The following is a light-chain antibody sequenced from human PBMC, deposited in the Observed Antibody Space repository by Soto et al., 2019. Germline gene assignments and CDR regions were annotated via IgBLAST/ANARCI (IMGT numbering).Light chain of an antibody. CDR1: QDISNY. CDR2: DAS. V-gene: IGKV1-33*01. Sequence: DIQMTQSPSSLSASVGDRVTITCQASQDISNYLNWYQQKPGKAPKLLIYDASNLETGVPSRFSRSGSGTDFTFTISSLQPEDIATYYCQQYDNLPSITFGQGTRLDFK. J-gene: IGKJ5*01. CDR3: QQYDNLPSIT.